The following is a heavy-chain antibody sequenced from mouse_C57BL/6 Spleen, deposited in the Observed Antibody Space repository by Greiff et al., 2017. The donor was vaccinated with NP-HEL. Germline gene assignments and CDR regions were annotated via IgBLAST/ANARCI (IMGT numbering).Heavy chain of an antibody. Sequence: EVKLMESGGGLVKPGGSLKLSCAASGFTFSSYAMSWVRQTPEKRLEWVATISDGGSYTYYPDNVKGRFTISRDNAKNNLYLQMSHLKSEDTAMYYCARNQIYYYGSSYFWYFEVWGTGTTVTVSS. J-gene: IGHJ1*03. CDR1: GFTFSSYA. D-gene: IGHD1-1*01. V-gene: IGHV5-4*03. CDR2: ISDGGSYT. CDR3: ARNQIYYYGSSYFWYFEV.